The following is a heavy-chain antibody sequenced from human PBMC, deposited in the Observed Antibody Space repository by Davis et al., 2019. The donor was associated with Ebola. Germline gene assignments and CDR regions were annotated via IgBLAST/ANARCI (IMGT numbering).Heavy chain of an antibody. Sequence: GESLKISCAASGFTFSSYEMNWVRQAPGKGLQWVSGISGSGGGTDYADSVKGRFTISRDNSKNTLYLQMNSLRAEDTATYYCARQRYYFGMDVWGQGTTVTVS. CDR2: ISGSGGGT. V-gene: IGHV3-23*01. J-gene: IGHJ6*02. D-gene: IGHD5-24*01. CDR3: ARQRYYFGMDV. CDR1: GFTFSSYE.